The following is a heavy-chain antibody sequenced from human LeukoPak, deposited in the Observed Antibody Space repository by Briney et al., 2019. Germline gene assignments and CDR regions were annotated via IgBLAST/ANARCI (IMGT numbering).Heavy chain of an antibody. CDR3: ARGDYFDY. Sequence: GGSLRLSCAASGFTLSSYWMHWVRKAPGKGLVWVSRIKSDGISTSYADSVKDRVTISRDNAKHTLYLQMSSLRAEDTAVYYCARGDYFDYWGQGTLVTVSS. V-gene: IGHV3-74*01. CDR1: GFTLSSYW. CDR2: IKSDGIST. J-gene: IGHJ4*02.